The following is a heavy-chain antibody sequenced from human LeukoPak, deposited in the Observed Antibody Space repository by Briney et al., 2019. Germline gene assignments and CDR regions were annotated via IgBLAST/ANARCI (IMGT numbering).Heavy chain of an antibody. CDR2: ISGSGGST. V-gene: IGHV3-23*01. J-gene: IGHJ4*02. CDR1: GFTFSDYY. D-gene: IGHD2-15*01. CDR3: AKRKSRVVVVAATTLDY. Sequence: GGSLRLSCAASGFTFSDYYMSWIRQAPGKGLEWVSAISGSGGSTYYADSVKGRFTISRDNSKNTLYLQMNSLRAEDTAVYYCAKRKSRVVVVAATTLDYWGQGTLVTVSS.